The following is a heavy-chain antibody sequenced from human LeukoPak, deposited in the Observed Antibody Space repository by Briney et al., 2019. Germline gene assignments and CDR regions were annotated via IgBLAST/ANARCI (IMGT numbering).Heavy chain of an antibody. CDR3: AGSAAGTYY. Sequence: GGSLRLSCAASGFTFSSYAMHWVRQAPGKGLEWVSSISSSSSYKYYTDSVKGRFTISRDNAKNSLYLQMNSLRAEDTAVYYCAGSAAGTYYWGQGTLVTVSS. V-gene: IGHV3-21*01. J-gene: IGHJ4*02. CDR2: ISSSSSYK. CDR1: GFTFSSYA. D-gene: IGHD1-1*01.